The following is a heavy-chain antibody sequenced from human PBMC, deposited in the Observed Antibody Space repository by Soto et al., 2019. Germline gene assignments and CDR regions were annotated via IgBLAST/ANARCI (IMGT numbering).Heavy chain of an antibody. CDR1: GYTFTSYD. CDR3: ARASDYSNNWFDP. CDR2: MNPNSGNT. J-gene: IGHJ5*02. D-gene: IGHD4-4*01. V-gene: IGHV1-8*01. Sequence: ASVKVSCKASGYTFTSYDINWVRQATGQGLEWMGWMNPNSGNTGYAQKFQGRVTMTRNTSISTAYMELSSLRSEDTAVYYCARASDYSNNWFDPWGQGTLVTVSS.